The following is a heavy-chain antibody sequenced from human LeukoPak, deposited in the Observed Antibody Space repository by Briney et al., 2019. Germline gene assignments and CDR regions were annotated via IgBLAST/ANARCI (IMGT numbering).Heavy chain of an antibody. CDR3: ASDEEINWFFY. Sequence: SETLSLTCAVYGGSFSGYYWGWIRQPPGKGLEWIGSIYHSGSTYYNPSLKSRVTISVDTSKNQLSLKLTSVTAADTAVYYCASDEEINWFFYWGQGTLVTVSS. CDR2: IYHSGST. J-gene: IGHJ4*02. D-gene: IGHD3-10*01. V-gene: IGHV4-38-2*01. CDR1: GGSFSGYY.